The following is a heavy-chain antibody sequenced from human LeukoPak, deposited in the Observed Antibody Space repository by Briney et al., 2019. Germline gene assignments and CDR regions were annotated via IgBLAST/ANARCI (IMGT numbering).Heavy chain of an antibody. V-gene: IGHV4-31*03. D-gene: IGHD2-8*01. Sequence: PSDTLSLTCTVSGGSISSGGYYWSWIRQHPGKGLEWIGYIYYSGSTYYNPSHKSRVTISVDTSKNQFSLKPSSVTAADTAVYYCASPDEVYAYDPGAFDIWGQGTMVTVSS. CDR3: ASPDEVYAYDPGAFDI. CDR2: IYYSGST. CDR1: GGSISSGGYY. J-gene: IGHJ3*02.